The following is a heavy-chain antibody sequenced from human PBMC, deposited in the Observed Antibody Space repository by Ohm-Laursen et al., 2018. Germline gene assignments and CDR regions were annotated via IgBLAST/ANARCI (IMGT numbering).Heavy chain of an antibody. Sequence: ASVKVSCKASGYTFTSYDINWVRQATGQGLEWMGWMNPNSGNTGYAQKFQGRVTMTRNTSISTAYMELSSLRSEDTAVYYCARHAYCGGDCYSPYYYYGMDVWGQGTTVTVSS. D-gene: IGHD2-21*02. CDR3: ARHAYCGGDCYSPYYYYGMDV. CDR2: MNPNSGNT. V-gene: IGHV1-8*01. J-gene: IGHJ6*02. CDR1: GYTFTSYD.